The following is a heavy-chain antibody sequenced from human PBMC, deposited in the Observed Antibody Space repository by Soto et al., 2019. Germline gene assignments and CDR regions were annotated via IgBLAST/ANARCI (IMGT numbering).Heavy chain of an antibody. J-gene: IGHJ5*02. CDR1: GFSLSTSGVG. D-gene: IGHD3-10*01. CDR2: IYWDDDK. Sequence: QITLKESGPTLVKPTQTLTLTCTFSGFSLSTSGVGVGWIRQPPGKALEWLALIYWDDDKRYSPSLKSRLTNTKDTSKNQVVLTMTNMDPVDTATYYCAHRSYYGSGSYSGWFDPWGQGTLVTVSS. CDR3: AHRSYYGSGSYSGWFDP. V-gene: IGHV2-5*02.